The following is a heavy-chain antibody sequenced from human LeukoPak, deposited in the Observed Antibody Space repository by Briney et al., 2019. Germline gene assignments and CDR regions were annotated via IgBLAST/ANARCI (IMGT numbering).Heavy chain of an antibody. CDR2: IIPISATT. CDR3: ARAGSAGRWLSHLDY. V-gene: IGHV1-69*06. CDR1: GGTFSSYA. J-gene: IGHJ4*02. Sequence: SVKVSCKASGGTFSSYAISWVRQVRGQGLEWMGGIIPISATTNYAQNFQGRVTITADKSTSTAYMELSSLRSEDTAMYFCARAGSAGRWLSHLDYWGQGTLVTVSS. D-gene: IGHD1-26*01.